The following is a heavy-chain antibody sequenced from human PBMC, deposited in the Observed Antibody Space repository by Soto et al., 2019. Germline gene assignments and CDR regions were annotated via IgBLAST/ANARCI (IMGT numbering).Heavy chain of an antibody. D-gene: IGHD4-17*01. Sequence: PSETLSLTCTLPGVSITSGAYYWTWVRQHPGKGLEWIGYIYYNGNTYFSPSLKSRLTISIDTSKNQFSLKLSSVTAADTAMYYCARARLRAVYAFDFWGQGTMVTVSS. CDR3: ARARLRAVYAFDF. CDR2: IYYNGNT. J-gene: IGHJ3*01. CDR1: GVSITSGAYY. V-gene: IGHV4-31*03.